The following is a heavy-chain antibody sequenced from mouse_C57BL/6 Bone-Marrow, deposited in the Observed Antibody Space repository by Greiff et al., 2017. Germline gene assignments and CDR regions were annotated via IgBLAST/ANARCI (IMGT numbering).Heavy chain of an antibody. CDR2: IYPGDGDT. J-gene: IGHJ3*01. V-gene: IGHV1-80*01. D-gene: IGHD1-1*01. CDR1: GYAFSSYW. Sequence: QVQLQQSGAELVKPGASVKISCKASGYAFSSYWMNWVKQRPGKGLEWIGQIYPGDGDTNYNGKFKGKATLPAAKSSSTAYMQLSRLTSEVSAGYFCARRDYSCPFAYWGQGTLVTVSA. CDR3: ARRDYSCPFAY.